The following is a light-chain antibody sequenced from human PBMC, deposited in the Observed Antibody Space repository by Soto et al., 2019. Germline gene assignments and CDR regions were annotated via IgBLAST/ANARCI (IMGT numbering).Light chain of an antibody. CDR2: GAS. J-gene: IGKJ1*01. CDR3: QQYGSSPTWT. Sequence: ESVLTQSPGTLSLSPGERATLSCRASQSVSSNYLAWYQQKPGQAPRILIYGASTRASGIPDRFSGSGSGTDCSLTISRLEPEDSAVYYCQQYGSSPTWTVGQGTKVEIK. V-gene: IGKV3-20*01. CDR1: QSVSSNY.